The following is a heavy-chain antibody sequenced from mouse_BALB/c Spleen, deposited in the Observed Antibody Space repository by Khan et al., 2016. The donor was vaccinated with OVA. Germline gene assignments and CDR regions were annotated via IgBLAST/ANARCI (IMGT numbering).Heavy chain of an antibody. V-gene: IGHV1S132*01. J-gene: IGHJ3*01. Sequence: LVESGGDLVRPGASVKLSCKTSGYIFTSYWIHWVKQRSGQGLEWIARIYPGTGSTYYNEKFKGKATLTADNSSSTAYMQLSSLKSEDSSVYLCARGSGYGNFCAYWGQGTLVTVSA. D-gene: IGHD2-1*01. CDR3: ARGSGYGNFCAY. CDR1: GYIFTSYW. CDR2: IYPGTGST.